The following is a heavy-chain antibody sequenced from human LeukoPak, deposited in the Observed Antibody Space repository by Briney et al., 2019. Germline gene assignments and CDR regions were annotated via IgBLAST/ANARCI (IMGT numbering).Heavy chain of an antibody. D-gene: IGHD3-16*02. V-gene: IGHV4-34*01. CDR3: ARRRLGELSPIDY. J-gene: IGHJ4*02. Sequence: PSETLSLTCAVYGGSFSGYYWSWIRQPPGKGLEWIGEINHSGSTNYNPSLKSRVTISVDTSKNQSSLKLSSVTAADTAVYYCARRRLGELSPIDYWGQGTLVTVSS. CDR1: GGSFSGYY. CDR2: INHSGST.